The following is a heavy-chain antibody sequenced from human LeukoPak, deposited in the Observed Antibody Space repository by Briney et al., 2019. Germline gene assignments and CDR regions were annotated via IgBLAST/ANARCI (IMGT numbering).Heavy chain of an antibody. V-gene: IGHV3-7*01. CDR3: AREGGARYCSSTSCHDY. CDR2: IKQDGSEK. Sequence: GGSLRLSCAASGFTFRSYWMSWVRQAPGKGPEWVANIKQDGSEKYYVDSVKGRFTISRDNAKNSLYLQMNSLRAEDTAVNYCAREGGARYCSSTSCHDYWGQGTLVTVSS. J-gene: IGHJ4*02. CDR1: GFTFRSYW. D-gene: IGHD2-2*01.